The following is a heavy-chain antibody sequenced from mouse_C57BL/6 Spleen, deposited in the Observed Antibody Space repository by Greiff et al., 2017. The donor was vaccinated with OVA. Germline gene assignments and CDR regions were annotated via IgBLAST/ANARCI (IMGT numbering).Heavy chain of an antibody. Sequence: VQLQQPGAELVKPGASVKLSCKASGYTFTSYWMHWVKQRPGQGLEWIGMIHPNSGSTNYNEKFKSKATLTVDKSSSTAYMQLSSLTSEDSAVYYCARYDERDAMDYWGQGTSVTVSS. CDR3: ARYDERDAMDY. V-gene: IGHV1-64*01. D-gene: IGHD2-3*01. CDR2: IHPNSGST. CDR1: GYTFTSYW. J-gene: IGHJ4*01.